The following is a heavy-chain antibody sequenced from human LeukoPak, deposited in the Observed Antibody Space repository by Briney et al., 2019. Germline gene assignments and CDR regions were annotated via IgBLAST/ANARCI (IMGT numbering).Heavy chain of an antibody. CDR3: ARGYRPKRLTTFGVVIRNNWFDP. V-gene: IGHV4-34*01. J-gene: IGHJ5*02. CDR2: INHSGST. Sequence: PSETLSLTCAVYGVSFSGYYWSWIRQPPGKGLEWIGEINHSGSTNYNPSLKSRVTISVDTSKNQFSLKLSSVTAADTAVYYCARGYRPKRLTTFGVVIRNNWFDPWGQGTLVTVSS. D-gene: IGHD3-3*01. CDR1: GVSFSGYY.